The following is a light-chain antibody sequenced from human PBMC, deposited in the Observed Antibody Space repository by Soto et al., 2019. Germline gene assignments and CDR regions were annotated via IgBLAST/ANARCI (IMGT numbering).Light chain of an antibody. CDR2: EGS. Sequence: QSALTQPASVSGSPGQSITISCTGTSSDVGGYNLVSWYQQHPGKAPKLMIYEGSKRPSGVSNRFSGSKSSNTASLTISGLQADDEADYYCWSYAGSSTYVVFGGGTKLTVL. CDR3: WSYAGSSTYVV. CDR1: SSDVGGYNL. V-gene: IGLV2-23*01. J-gene: IGLJ2*01.